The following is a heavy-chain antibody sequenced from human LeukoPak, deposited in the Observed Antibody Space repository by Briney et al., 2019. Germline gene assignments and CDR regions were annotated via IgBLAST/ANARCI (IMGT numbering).Heavy chain of an antibody. D-gene: IGHD2-2*01. CDR3: ARIVVPAVXYYXYXXXX. Sequence: SETLSLTCTVSGGSISSYYWSWIRQPPGKGLEWIGYIYYSGSTNYNPSLKSRVTISVDTSKNQFSLKLSSVTAADTAVYYCARIVVPAVXYYXYXXXXWGKGTTVTVSS. CDR1: GGSISSYY. CDR2: IYYSGST. J-gene: IGHJ6*03. V-gene: IGHV4-59*01.